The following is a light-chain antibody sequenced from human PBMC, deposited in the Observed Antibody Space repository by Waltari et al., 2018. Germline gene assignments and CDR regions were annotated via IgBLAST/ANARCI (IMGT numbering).Light chain of an antibody. J-gene: IGLJ2*01. CDR1: SSDVGSFNL. CDR2: QVS. CDR3: CSYGGSSTFVI. Sequence: QSALTQPASVSGSPGQSITISCTGTSSDVGSFNLVSWYQQHPHKAPKLMIYQVSKRPSGLSNRFSGSKSGNTASLTISGLQAEDEAEYYCCSYGGSSTFVIFGGGTKLTVL. V-gene: IGLV2-23*02.